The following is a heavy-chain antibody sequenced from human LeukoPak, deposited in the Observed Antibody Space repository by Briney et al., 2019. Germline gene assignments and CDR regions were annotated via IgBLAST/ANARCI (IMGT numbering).Heavy chain of an antibody. D-gene: IGHD5-24*01. CDR3: ARRGGYNEVDY. CDR2: IYYSGST. Sequence: SETLSLTCTVSGGSISSSSYYWGWTRQPPGKGLEWIGSIYYSGSTYYNPSLKSRVTISVDTSKNQFSLKLSSVTAADTAVYYCARRGGYNEVDYWGQGTLVTVSS. J-gene: IGHJ4*02. V-gene: IGHV4-39*01. CDR1: GGSISSSSYY.